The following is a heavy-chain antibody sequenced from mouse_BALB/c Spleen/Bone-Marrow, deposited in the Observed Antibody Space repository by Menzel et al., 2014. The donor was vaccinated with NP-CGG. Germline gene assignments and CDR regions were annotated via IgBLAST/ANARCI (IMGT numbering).Heavy chain of an antibody. CDR1: GFTFSSFG. D-gene: IGHD4-1*01. CDR3: TRGGNWDDFDS. CDR2: ISSGSSTI. V-gene: IGHV5-17*02. J-gene: IGHJ2*01. Sequence: EVQRVESGGGLVQPGGSRKLSCAASGFTFSSFGMHWVRQAPEKGLEWVAYISSGSSTISYADTVKGRFTVSRDNPKNTLFLQMTSLRSEDTAMYFCTRGGNWDDFDSWGQGTTLTVSS.